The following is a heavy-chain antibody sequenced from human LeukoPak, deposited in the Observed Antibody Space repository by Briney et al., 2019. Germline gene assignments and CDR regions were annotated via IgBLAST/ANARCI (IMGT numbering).Heavy chain of an antibody. CDR1: GGSISSYY. V-gene: IGHV4-4*07. Sequence: SETLSPTCTVCGGSISSYYWSWIRQPAGKGLEWIGRIYTSGSTNYNPSLKSRVTMSVDTAKNQFSLKLSSVTAADTAVYYCARDETSRDYYYGMDVWGQGTTVTVSS. CDR2: IYTSGST. D-gene: IGHD2-2*01. CDR3: ARDETSRDYYYGMDV. J-gene: IGHJ6*02.